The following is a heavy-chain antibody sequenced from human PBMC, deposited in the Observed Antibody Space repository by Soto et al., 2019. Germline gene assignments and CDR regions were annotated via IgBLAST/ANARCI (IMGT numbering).Heavy chain of an antibody. CDR1: GYTFTSYD. Sequence: ASVKVSCKASGYTFTSYDINWVRQATGQGLEWMGWMNPNSGNTGYAQKFQGRVTMTRNTSISTAYMELSSLRSEDTAVYYCARAGLTGLSPNTPYYYYMDVWGKRTTVTVSS. D-gene: IGHD3-9*01. J-gene: IGHJ6*03. CDR2: MNPNSGNT. CDR3: ARAGLTGLSPNTPYYYYMDV. V-gene: IGHV1-8*01.